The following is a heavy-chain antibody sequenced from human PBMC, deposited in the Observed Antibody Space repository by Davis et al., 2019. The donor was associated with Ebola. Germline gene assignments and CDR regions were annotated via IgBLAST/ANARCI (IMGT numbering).Heavy chain of an antibody. D-gene: IGHD3-16*01. V-gene: IGHV4-59*11. CDR1: RGSISSHF. J-gene: IGHJ6*02. Sequence: PSETLSLTCAVSRGSISSHFWSWIRQSPGQGLEWIGSIFYTGSTNLNPSLRSRVTLSVDRPKNQFSLNLTSVTAADTAVYFCARQPRSTPYPEYYHGLDVWGQGTTVVVSS. CDR2: IFYTGST. CDR3: ARQPRSTPYPEYYHGLDV.